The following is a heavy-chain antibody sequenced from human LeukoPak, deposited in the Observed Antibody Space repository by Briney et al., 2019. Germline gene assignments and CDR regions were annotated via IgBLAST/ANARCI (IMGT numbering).Heavy chain of an antibody. J-gene: IGHJ4*02. V-gene: IGHV3-21*04. CDR1: GFTFSSYS. D-gene: IGHD4-17*01. CDR3: ARGTVTTDFDY. Sequence: GGSLRLSCAASGFTFSSYSMNWVRQAPGKGLEWVSSISSSSSYIYYADSVKGRFTISRDNAKNSLYLQMNSLRAEDTALYYCARGTVTTDFDYWGQGTLVTVSS. CDR2: ISSSSSYI.